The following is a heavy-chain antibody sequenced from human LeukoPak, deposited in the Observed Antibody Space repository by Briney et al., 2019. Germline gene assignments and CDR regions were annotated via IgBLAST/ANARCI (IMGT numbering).Heavy chain of an antibody. V-gene: IGHV3-11*04. CDR3: ARVFSHWGWPGDYYFDY. CDR2: ISDDGNTI. D-gene: IGHD3-16*01. Sequence: PGGSLRLSCAGSGFAFSVHYMTWIRQAPGKGLEWLSYISDDGNTIYYADSVRGRFTISRDNAKNSLFLHMSSLRVEDTAVYYCARVFSHWGWPGDYYFDYWGQGTVVTVSS. J-gene: IGHJ4*02. CDR1: GFAFSVHY.